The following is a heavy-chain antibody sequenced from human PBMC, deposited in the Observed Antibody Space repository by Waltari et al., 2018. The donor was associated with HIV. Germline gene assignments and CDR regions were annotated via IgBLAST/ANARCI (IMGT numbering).Heavy chain of an antibody. CDR1: GFTVSSNY. CDR2: IDSGGST. D-gene: IGHD6-13*01. Sequence: EVQLVESGGGLVQPGGSLRLSCAASGFTVSSNYMSWVRQAPGKGLEWVSVIDSGGSTYYADSVKGRFTISRDNAKNTLYRQMNSLRAEDTAVYYCARDWAHSSSWSRYYYHGMDVWGQGTTVTVSS. CDR3: ARDWAHSSSWSRYYYHGMDV. J-gene: IGHJ6*02. V-gene: IGHV3-66*01.